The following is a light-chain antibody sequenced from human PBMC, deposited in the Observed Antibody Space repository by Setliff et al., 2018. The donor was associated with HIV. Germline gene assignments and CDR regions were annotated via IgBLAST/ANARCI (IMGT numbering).Light chain of an antibody. CDR2: EVN. V-gene: IGLV2-14*02. J-gene: IGLJ1*01. CDR3: NSYTTSSTLYA. CDR1: SSDIGSYNL. Sequence: QSVLTQPASVSGSPGQSITISCTGTSSDIGSYNLVSWYQQHPGRAPKLIIYEVNKRPSEVSARFSASKSGNTASLTISELQADDEADYYCNSYTTSSTLYAFGTGTKVTVL.